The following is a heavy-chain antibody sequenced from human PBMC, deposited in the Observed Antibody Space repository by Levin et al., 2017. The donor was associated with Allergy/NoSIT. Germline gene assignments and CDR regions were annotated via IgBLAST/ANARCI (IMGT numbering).Heavy chain of an antibody. CDR3: ARDQTGSISDWYFDL. CDR1: GGTFSSYT. D-gene: IGHD1-14*01. Sequence: VASVKVSCKASGGTFSSYTISWLRQAPGQGPEWMGRIVPVLGVTNYAQKFQGRVTITADKSTSTAYMEVSSLRSEDTAVYYCARDQTGSISDWYFDLWGRGTLVTVSS. J-gene: IGHJ2*01. V-gene: IGHV1-69*04. CDR2: IVPVLGVT.